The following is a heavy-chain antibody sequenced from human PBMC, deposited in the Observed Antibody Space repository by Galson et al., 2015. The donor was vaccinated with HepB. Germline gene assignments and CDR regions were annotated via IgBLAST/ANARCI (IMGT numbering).Heavy chain of an antibody. CDR1: GFTFSTYA. J-gene: IGHJ6*02. V-gene: IGHV3-30-3*01. CDR2: ISYDGSNK. CDR3: ARSRATYYYYGMDV. Sequence: SLRLSCAASGFTFSTYAMHWVRQAPGKGLEWVAVISYDGSNKYYADSVKGRFTISRDNSKNTLYLQMNSLRAEDTAVYYCARSRATYYYYGMDVWGQGTTVTVSS.